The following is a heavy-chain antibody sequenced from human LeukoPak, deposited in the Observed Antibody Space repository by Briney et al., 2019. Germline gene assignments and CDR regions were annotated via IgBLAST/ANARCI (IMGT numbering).Heavy chain of an antibody. CDR2: ISAYDGDT. CDR3: ARCGGTTMSRGRLEAEY. J-gene: IGHJ4*02. Sequence: ASVKVSCKTSGYRFTSYGICWVRQAPGQGLEWMGWISAYDGDTSYAQKFQGRVTMTTAASTSTAYMEVRSLRSDDTAVYYCARCGGTTMSRGRLEAEYWGQGTLVSVSS. D-gene: IGHD3-10*01. CDR1: GYRFTSYG. V-gene: IGHV1-18*01.